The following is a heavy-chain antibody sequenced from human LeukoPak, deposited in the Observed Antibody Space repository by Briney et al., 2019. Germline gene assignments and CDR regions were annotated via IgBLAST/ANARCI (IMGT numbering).Heavy chain of an antibody. V-gene: IGHV4-59*01. CDR1: GGSISSYY. Sequence: TSETLSLTCTVSGGSISSYYWSWIRQPPGKGLEWIGYIYYSGSTNYNPSLKSRVTISVDTSKNQFSLKLSSVTAADTAVYYCARGPLECLLSSWGQGTLVTVSS. CDR2: IYYSGST. CDR3: ARGPLECLLSS. D-gene: IGHD3-3*01. J-gene: IGHJ5*02.